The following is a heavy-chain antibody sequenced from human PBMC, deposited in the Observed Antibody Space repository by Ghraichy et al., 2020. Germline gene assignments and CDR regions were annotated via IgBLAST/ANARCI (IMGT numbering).Heavy chain of an antibody. CDR1: GGTFSSYA. Sequence: SVKVSGKASGGTFSSYAISWVRQAPVQGLEWKGGIIPIFGTANYAQKFQGRVTITTDESTSTAYMELSSLRSEDTAVYYCARSYYGSGSYYPPYYYYYYGMDVWGQGSTVTVSS. CDR2: IIPIFGTA. D-gene: IGHD3-10*01. V-gene: IGHV1-69*05. CDR3: ARSYYGSGSYYPPYYYYYYGMDV. J-gene: IGHJ6*02.